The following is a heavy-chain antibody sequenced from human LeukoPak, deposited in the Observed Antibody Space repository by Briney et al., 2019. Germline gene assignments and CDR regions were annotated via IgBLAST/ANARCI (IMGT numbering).Heavy chain of an antibody. CDR2: INPSGGST. CDR3: AREMVRGDDAFDI. D-gene: IGHD3-10*01. Sequence: ASVKVSCKASGGTFSSYAISRVRQAPGQGLEWMGIINPSGGSTSYAQKFQGRVTMTRDTSTSTVYMELGSLRSEDTAVYYCAREMVRGDDAFDIWGQGTMVTVFS. CDR1: GGTFSSYA. J-gene: IGHJ3*02. V-gene: IGHV1-46*01.